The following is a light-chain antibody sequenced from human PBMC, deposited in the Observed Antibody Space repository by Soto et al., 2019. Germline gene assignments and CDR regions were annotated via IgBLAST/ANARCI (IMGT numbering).Light chain of an antibody. CDR3: TSYAGTAPHVV. Sequence: QSALTQPASVSGSPGQSITISCTGTISDVGGYNYVSWYQHHPGKAPNLMIYEVFNRPSGVSNRFSGSRSGNTASLTISELQAEDECDYYCTSYAGTAPHVVFGGGTKVTVL. CDR2: EVF. CDR1: ISDVGGYNY. V-gene: IGLV2-14*01. J-gene: IGLJ2*01.